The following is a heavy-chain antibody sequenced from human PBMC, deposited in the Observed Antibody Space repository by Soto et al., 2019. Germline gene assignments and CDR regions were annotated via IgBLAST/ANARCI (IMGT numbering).Heavy chain of an antibody. J-gene: IGHJ5*02. CDR3: ARLRIATNNYKWFDP. D-gene: IGHD2-21*01. Sequence: PSETLSLTCSVSGAALNSGNYYWSWIRQVPGKGLEWIGHISVTGAVDHNPSRRDRITIPQDTSERQFSLNLRLVTAADTAVYYCARLRIATNNYKWFDPWGQGTLVPVSS. CDR1: GAALNSGNYY. CDR2: ISVTGAV. V-gene: IGHV4-31*03.